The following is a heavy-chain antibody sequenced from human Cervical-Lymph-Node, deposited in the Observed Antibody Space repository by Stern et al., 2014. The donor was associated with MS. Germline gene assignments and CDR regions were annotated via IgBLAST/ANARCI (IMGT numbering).Heavy chain of an antibody. D-gene: IGHD6-19*01. CDR2: ISDDGTVK. V-gene: IGHV3-30*04. CDR3: ARDNYRGWSPLDY. Sequence: VQLEESGGGVVQPGRSLRLSCAASGFTFGNSTMHWVRQAPGKGLEWVAIISDDGTVKYYADSVKGRFTISRDNSKNTLYLQLNSLRTEDTAVYYCARDNYRGWSPLDYWGQETLVTVSS. CDR1: GFTFGNST. J-gene: IGHJ4*02.